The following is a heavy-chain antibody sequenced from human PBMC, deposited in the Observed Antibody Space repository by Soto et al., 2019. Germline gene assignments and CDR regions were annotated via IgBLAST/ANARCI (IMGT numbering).Heavy chain of an antibody. CDR1: GXTFTSYA. V-gene: IGHV1-3*01. Sequence: ASVKVSCKASGXTFTSYARHWVRQAKGQRLEWMGWINAGNGNTTYSQHFHRPVTITSDTPPTPAYIELSSLRSEDTAVYYCARHPTRITMIVVLRPLAAFDISGQGTMVTVSS. CDR3: ARHPTRITMIVVLRPLAAFDI. J-gene: IGHJ3*02. D-gene: IGHD3-22*01. CDR2: INAGNGNT.